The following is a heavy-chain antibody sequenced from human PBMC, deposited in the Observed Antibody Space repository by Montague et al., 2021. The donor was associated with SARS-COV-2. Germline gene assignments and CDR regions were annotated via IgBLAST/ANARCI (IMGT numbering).Heavy chain of an antibody. CDR3: ARFDYDGFGSYDGGRFDY. CDR1: GFSLTTSGVG. Sequence: PALVKPTQTLTLTCAFSGFSLTTSGVGVGWIRQPPGKSLEWLALIYWYDDKRYSPSQRSRLTITKDTSKNQVVLTMTHMDPVDTATYCCARFDYDGFGSYDGGRFDYWGQGIPVTVSS. CDR2: IYWYDDK. V-gene: IGHV2-5*01. J-gene: IGHJ4*02. D-gene: IGHD3-10*01.